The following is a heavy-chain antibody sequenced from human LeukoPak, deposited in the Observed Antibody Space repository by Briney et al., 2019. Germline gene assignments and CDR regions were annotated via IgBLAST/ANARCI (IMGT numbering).Heavy chain of an antibody. D-gene: IGHD3-22*01. V-gene: IGHV4-34*01. Sequence: KPSETLSLTCAVYGGSFSGYYWSWIRQPPGKGLEWIGEINHSGSTNYNPSLKSRVTISVDTSKNQFSLKLSSVTAADTAVYYCARSSFLGTYYYDSSGYYYGYWGQGTLVTVSS. J-gene: IGHJ4*02. CDR1: GGSFSGYY. CDR3: ARSSFLGTYYYDSSGYYYGY. CDR2: INHSGST.